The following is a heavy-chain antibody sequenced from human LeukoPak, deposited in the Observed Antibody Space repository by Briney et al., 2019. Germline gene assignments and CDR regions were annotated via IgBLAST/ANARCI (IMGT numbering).Heavy chain of an antibody. Sequence: GGSLRLSCAASGFTFSSHDMHWVRQAPGKGLEWVAYIRSDGYHTYYADSVKGRFTITRDNLKNTLYLQMNSLRPEDMAVYYCAKPSGSGVDYWGRGTRVTVSS. V-gene: IGHV3-30*02. CDR3: AKPSGSGVDY. CDR2: IRSDGYHT. D-gene: IGHD1-26*01. CDR1: GFTFSSHD. J-gene: IGHJ4*02.